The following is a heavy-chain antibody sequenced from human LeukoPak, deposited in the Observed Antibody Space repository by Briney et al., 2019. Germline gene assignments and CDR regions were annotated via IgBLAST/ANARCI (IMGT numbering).Heavy chain of an antibody. Sequence: GGSLRLSCAASGFTFSSSDMHWVRQATGKGLEWVSAIGTTGDTYYPGSVKGRFTISRENARNSLYLQMNSLRAEDTAVYYCATLFAFDIWGQGTMVTVSS. CDR2: IGTTGDT. D-gene: IGHD2-21*01. CDR3: ATLFAFDI. V-gene: IGHV3-13*01. J-gene: IGHJ3*02. CDR1: GFTFSSSD.